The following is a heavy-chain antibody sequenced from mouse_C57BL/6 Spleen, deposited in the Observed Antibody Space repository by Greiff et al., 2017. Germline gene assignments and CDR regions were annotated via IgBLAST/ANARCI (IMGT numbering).Heavy chain of an antibody. CDR2: IHPNSGST. Sequence: QVQLQQPGAELVKPGASVKLSCKASGYTFTSYWMHWVKQRPGQGLEWIGMIHPNSGSTNYNEKFKSKATLTVDKSSSTAYMQLSSLTSEDSAVYYCASSDYDYEYYAMDYWGQGTSGTVSS. CDR1: GYTFTSYW. V-gene: IGHV1-64*01. CDR3: ASSDYDYEYYAMDY. D-gene: IGHD2-4*01. J-gene: IGHJ4*01.